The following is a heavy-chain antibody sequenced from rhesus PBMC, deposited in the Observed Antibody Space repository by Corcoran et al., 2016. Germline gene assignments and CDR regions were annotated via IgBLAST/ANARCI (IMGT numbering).Heavy chain of an antibody. J-gene: IGHJ4*01. CDR3: ARQTPKEFLD. Sequence: QLQLQESGPGLVKPSETLSVTCAVSGGSISSNYWSWIRQPPGKGLEWIGLIYGSGSSTNYNPSLKSRVTLSVDTSKNQLSLKLSSVTAADTAVYYCARQTPKEFLDWGQGVLVTVSS. V-gene: IGHV4-169*01. D-gene: IGHD3-3*01. CDR2: IYGSGSST. CDR1: GGSISSNY.